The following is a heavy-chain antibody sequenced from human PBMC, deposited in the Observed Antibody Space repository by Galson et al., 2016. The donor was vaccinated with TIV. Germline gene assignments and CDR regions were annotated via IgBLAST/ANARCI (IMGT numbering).Heavy chain of an antibody. J-gene: IGHJ4*02. CDR3: ARVLEVAGTDY. CDR1: GGSFSNYY. D-gene: IGHD6-19*01. V-gene: IGHV4-34*01. Sequence: LSLTCAVYGGSFSNYYWSWIRQPPGKGLEWIGEINHSGSSNYSPSLKRRVTISVDTSKNQFSLKLNSVTAADTAVYYCARVLEVAGTDYWGQGTLVTVSS. CDR2: INHSGSS.